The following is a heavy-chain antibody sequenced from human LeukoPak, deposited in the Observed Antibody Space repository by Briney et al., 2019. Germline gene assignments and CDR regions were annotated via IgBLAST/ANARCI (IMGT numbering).Heavy chain of an antibody. Sequence: SQTLSLTCAISGDSFSSNSAAWDWNRQSPGRGLEWLGRTDYRCKLYKEYAGGVKSLITITPDTSKNQFSLQLNSVTPEDTAVYYCTRGPAFDYWGQGTLVTVSS. CDR3: TRGPAFDY. CDR1: GDSFSSNSAA. CDR2: TDYRCKLYK. V-gene: IGHV6-1*01. J-gene: IGHJ4*02.